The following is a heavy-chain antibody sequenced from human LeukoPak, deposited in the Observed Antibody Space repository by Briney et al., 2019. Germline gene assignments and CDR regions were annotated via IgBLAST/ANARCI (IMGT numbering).Heavy chain of an antibody. CDR3: ARADYGSGSYHEYFQH. Sequence: SQTLSLTCAISGDSVSSNSAAWNWIRQSPSRGLEWLGRTCYRSKWYNDYAVSVKSRITINPDTSKNQFSLQLNSVTPEDTAVYYCARADYGSGSYHEYFQHWGQGTLVTVSS. V-gene: IGHV6-1*01. CDR1: GDSVSSNSAA. D-gene: IGHD3-10*01. J-gene: IGHJ1*01. CDR2: TCYRSKWYN.